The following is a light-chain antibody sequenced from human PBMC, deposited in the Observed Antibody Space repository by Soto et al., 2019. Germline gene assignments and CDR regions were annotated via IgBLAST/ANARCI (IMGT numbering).Light chain of an antibody. Sequence: EIVLTQSPGTLSLSPGERATLSCRASQSVSSSYLAWNQQKPGQAPRLLIYGASSRATGIPDRFSGSGSGTDFTLTISRLEPEDFAVYYCQQYGNSPQTFGQGTKVDIK. CDR2: GAS. CDR3: QQYGNSPQT. J-gene: IGKJ1*01. CDR1: QSVSSSY. V-gene: IGKV3-20*01.